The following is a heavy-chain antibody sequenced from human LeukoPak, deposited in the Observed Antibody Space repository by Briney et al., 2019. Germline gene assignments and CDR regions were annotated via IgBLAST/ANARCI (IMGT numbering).Heavy chain of an antibody. J-gene: IGHJ3*02. CDR1: GFTFSSYA. D-gene: IGHD6-13*01. Sequence: GRSLRLSCAASGFTFSSYAMHWVRQAPGKGLEWVAVISYDGSNKYYADSVKGRFTISRDNSKNTLYLQMNSLRAEDTAVYYCARDYPIAAAGPFDIWGQGTMVTVSS. CDR2: ISYDGSNK. V-gene: IGHV3-30-3*01. CDR3: ARDYPIAAAGPFDI.